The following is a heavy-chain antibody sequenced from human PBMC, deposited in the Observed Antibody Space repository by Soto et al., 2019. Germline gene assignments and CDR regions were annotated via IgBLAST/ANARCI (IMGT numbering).Heavy chain of an antibody. CDR3: TTYAGFSRV. D-gene: IGHD3-3*02. V-gene: IGHV3-15*01. J-gene: IGHJ4*02. CDR2: IKKNADGGTT. CDR1: GFLVSNAW. Sequence: GGSLRLSCAASGFLVSNAWMSWVRQAPGKGLELVGRIKKNADGGTTDYAAPVEGRFTISRDDSKNTLFLQMNSLRPEDIAVYYCTTYAGFSRVWGQGILVTVSS.